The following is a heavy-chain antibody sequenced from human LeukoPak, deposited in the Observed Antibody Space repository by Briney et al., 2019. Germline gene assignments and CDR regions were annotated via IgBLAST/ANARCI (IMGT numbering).Heavy chain of an antibody. J-gene: IGHJ6*02. D-gene: IGHD3-3*01. V-gene: IGHV3-23*01. CDR3: AKEGGDFWSGYYPQGGMDV. CDR2: ISGSGGST. CDR1: GGSISSSSYY. Sequence: PSETLSLTCTVSGGSISSSSYYWGWIRQPPGKGLEWVSAISGSGGSTYYADSVKGRFTISRDNSKSTLYLQMNSLRAEDTAVYYCAKEGGDFWSGYYPQGGMDVWGQGTTVTVSS.